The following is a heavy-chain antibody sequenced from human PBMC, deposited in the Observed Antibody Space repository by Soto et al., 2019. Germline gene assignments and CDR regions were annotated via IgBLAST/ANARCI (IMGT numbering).Heavy chain of an antibody. CDR3: AHKLRYLDPMDV. CDR1: GFSLSTGGVA. CDR2: IYWNDGK. J-gene: IGHJ6*02. D-gene: IGHD3-9*01. Sequence: GSGPTLVNPTQTLTLTCTFSGFSLSTGGVAVGWIRQPPGKALEWLALIYWNDGKLYSPSLKTRLTVTKDTSKNQVVLTMTNVGPVDTATYYCAHKLRYLDPMDVWGQGTTVTVSS. V-gene: IGHV2-5*01.